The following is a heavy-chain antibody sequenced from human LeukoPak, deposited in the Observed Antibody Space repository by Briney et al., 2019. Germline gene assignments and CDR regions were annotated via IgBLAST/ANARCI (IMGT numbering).Heavy chain of an antibody. CDR3: ARLPTAMVTRYYFDY. J-gene: IGHJ4*02. CDR2: ISSSSSYI. CDR1: GFTFSSYS. D-gene: IGHD5-18*01. Sequence: GGSLRLSCAASGFTFSSYSMNWVRQAPGKGLEWVSSISSSSSYIYYADSVKGRFTISRDNAKNSLYLQMNSLRAEDTAVYYCARLPTAMVTRYYFDYWGQGTLVTVSS. V-gene: IGHV3-21*01.